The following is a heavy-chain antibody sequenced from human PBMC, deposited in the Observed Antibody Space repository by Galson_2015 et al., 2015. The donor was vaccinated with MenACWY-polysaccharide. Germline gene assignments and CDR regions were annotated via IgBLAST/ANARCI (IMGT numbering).Heavy chain of an antibody. Sequence: SLRLSCAASGFTFSSYAMGWVRQAPGKGLEWVSYISSSGSTIYYADSVKGRFTISRDDAKNSLYLQMNSLRAEDTAVYYCATQWFGEAWSQGTLVTVSS. CDR2: ISSSGSTI. CDR1: GFTFSSYA. V-gene: IGHV3-11*01. D-gene: IGHD3-10*01. CDR3: ATQWFGEA. J-gene: IGHJ4*02.